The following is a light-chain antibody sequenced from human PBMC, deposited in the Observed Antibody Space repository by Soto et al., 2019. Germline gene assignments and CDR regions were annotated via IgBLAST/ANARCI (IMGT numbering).Light chain of an antibody. CDR3: SSYAGSNNV. CDR2: EVS. CDR1: SSDVGGYTY. V-gene: IGLV2-8*01. J-gene: IGLJ1*01. Sequence: QSFRTRSPSSSGSPGQSVPISCTGTSSDVGGYTYVSWYQQHPGKAPKLMIYEVSKRPSGVPDRFSGSKSGNTASLTVSGLQAEDEADYYCSSYAGSNNVFGTGTKVTAL.